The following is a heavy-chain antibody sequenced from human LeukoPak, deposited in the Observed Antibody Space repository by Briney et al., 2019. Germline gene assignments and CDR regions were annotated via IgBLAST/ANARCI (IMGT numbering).Heavy chain of an antibody. V-gene: IGHV3-9*01. J-gene: IGHJ4*02. CDR3: AKLDRPKHLWSHFDY. CDR1: GFTFENYA. D-gene: IGHD3-22*01. Sequence: PGRSLRLSCAASGFTFENYALHWVRQAPGKGLEWVSGISWNSDSKGYADSVKGRFTITRDNAKKFVYLQMNSLRTEDTAFYYCAKLDRPKHLWSHFDYWGQGTLVTVSS. CDR2: ISWNSDSK.